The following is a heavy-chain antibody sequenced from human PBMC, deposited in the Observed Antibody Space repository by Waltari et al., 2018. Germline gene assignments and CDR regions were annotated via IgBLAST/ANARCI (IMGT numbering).Heavy chain of an antibody. CDR3: AKADSSGWQPYNWFDP. D-gene: IGHD6-19*01. J-gene: IGHJ5*02. CDR1: GFTFSDYY. Sequence: QVQLVESGGGLVKPGGSLRLSCAASGFTFSDYYMSWIRQAPGKGLEAVAVIWYDGSTKYYADSVKGRFTISRDNSKNTLYLQMNSLRAEDTAMYYCAKADSSGWQPYNWFDPWGQGTLVTVSS. V-gene: IGHV3-30*02. CDR2: IWYDGSTK.